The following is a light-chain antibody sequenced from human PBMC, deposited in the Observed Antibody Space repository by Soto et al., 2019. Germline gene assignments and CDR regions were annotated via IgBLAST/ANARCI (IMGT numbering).Light chain of an antibody. CDR1: SSDVGGYNY. CDR3: SSYTTSSTYV. Sequence: SVLTQPASVSGSPGQSIAISCTGTSSDVGGYNYVSWYQQVPGKAPKLMIYDVGNRPAGVSNRFSGTKSGNTASLTISGLQAEDEAEYYCSSYTTSSTYVFGTGTKVTVL. V-gene: IGLV2-14*01. J-gene: IGLJ1*01. CDR2: DVG.